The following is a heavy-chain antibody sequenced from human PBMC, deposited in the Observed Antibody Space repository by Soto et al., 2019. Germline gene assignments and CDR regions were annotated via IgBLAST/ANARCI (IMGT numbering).Heavy chain of an antibody. J-gene: IGHJ4*02. CDR1: GYTFTSYG. V-gene: IGHV1-18*04. Sequence: ASVKVSCKASGYTFTSYGISCVRQAPGQVLEWMGWISAYNGNTNYAQKLQGRVTMTTDTSTSIAYMELRSLRSDDTAVYYCARGSSPAYYYDSSGYSPAFYWGQGTRVTVSS. CDR2: ISAYNGNT. CDR3: ARGSSPAYYYDSSGYSPAFY. D-gene: IGHD3-22*01.